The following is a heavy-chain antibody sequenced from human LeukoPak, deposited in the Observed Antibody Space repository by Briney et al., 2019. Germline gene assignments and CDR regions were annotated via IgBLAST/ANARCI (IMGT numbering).Heavy chain of an antibody. J-gene: IGHJ4*02. CDR2: IKEDGREK. CDR3: ARYGSGSPFGY. Sequence: GGSLRLSCAASGFTFSRYWMSWVRQAPGKGLEWVANIKEDGREKYYVDSVKGRFTISRDNAKNSLSLQMNSLRAEDTAVYYCARYGSGSPFGYWGQGILVTVSS. CDR1: GFTFSRYW. D-gene: IGHD3-10*01. V-gene: IGHV3-7*01.